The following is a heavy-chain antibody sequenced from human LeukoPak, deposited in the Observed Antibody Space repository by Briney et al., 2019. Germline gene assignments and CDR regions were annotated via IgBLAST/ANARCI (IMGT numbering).Heavy chain of an antibody. CDR1: GGSISSYY. J-gene: IGHJ4*02. CDR3: ARANGREYYFDY. Sequence: PSETLSLTCTVSGGSISSYYWSWIRQPPGKGLEWIGYIYYSGSTNYNPSLKSRVTISVDTSKNQFFLKLSSVTAADTAVYYCARANGREYYFDYWGQGTLVTVSS. CDR2: IYYSGST. V-gene: IGHV4-59*01. D-gene: IGHD1-1*01.